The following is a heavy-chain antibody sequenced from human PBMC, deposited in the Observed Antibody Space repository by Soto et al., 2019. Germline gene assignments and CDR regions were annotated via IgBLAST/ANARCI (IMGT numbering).Heavy chain of an antibody. CDR3: AITWGIAVAGSNLEF. Sequence: ASVKVSCKASGYTFTSYGISWVRQAPGQGFEWMVWISAYNGNTNYAKTLQGRVTMTTDTSTSTAYMELRSMRSDDTAVYYCAITWGIAVAGSNLEFWGQGTLVTVFS. CDR1: GYTFTSYG. V-gene: IGHV1-18*01. J-gene: IGHJ4*02. D-gene: IGHD6-19*01. CDR2: ISAYNGNT.